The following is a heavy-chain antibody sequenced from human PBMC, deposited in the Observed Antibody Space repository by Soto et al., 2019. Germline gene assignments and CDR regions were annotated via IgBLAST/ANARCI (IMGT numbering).Heavy chain of an antibody. CDR3: ANSGYDFWSGYSDY. CDR1: GFTFSSYG. V-gene: IGHV3-30*18. J-gene: IGHJ4*02. Sequence: GGSLRLSCAASGFTFSSYGMHWVRQAPGKWLEWVAVISYDGSNKYYADSVKGRFTISRDNSKNTLYLQMNSLRAEDTAVYYCANSGYDFWSGYSDYWGQGTLVNVSS. CDR2: ISYDGSNK. D-gene: IGHD3-3*01.